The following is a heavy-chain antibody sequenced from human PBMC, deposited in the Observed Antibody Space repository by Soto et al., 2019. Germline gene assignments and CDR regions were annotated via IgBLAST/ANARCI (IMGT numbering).Heavy chain of an antibody. CDR2: IIGDGSGT. J-gene: IGHJ4*02. Sequence: PGGALRLSCVASGFTFSSSWMHWVRQAPGKGLVWLSRIIGDGSGTDYADSVKGRFTISRDNAKNTVYLQMNSLRAEDTAVYYCARVAVATRGIAYWGQGTLVTVSS. D-gene: IGHD6-19*01. V-gene: IGHV3-74*01. CDR3: ARVAVATRGIAY. CDR1: GFTFSSSW.